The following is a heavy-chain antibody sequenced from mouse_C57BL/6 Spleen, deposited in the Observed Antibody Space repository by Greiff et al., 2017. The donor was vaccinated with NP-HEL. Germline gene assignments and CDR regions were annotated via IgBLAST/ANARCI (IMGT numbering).Heavy chain of an antibody. CDR1: GYAFSSSW. V-gene: IGHV1-82*01. D-gene: IGHD2-1*01. Sequence: QVQLQQSGPELVKPGASVKISCKASGYAFSSSWMNWVKQRPGKGLEWIGRIYPGDGDTNYNGKFKGKATLTADKSSSTAYMQLSSLTSEDSAVYFCARGVYGNYYWGQGTTLTVSS. CDR3: ARGVYGNYY. CDR2: IYPGDGDT. J-gene: IGHJ2*01.